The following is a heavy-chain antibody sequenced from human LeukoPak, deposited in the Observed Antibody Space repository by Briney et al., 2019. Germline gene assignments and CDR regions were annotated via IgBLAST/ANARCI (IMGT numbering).Heavy chain of an antibody. Sequence: SETLSLTCTVSGGSISSYYWSWIRQPPGKGLEWIGYTYYSGSTNYNPSLKSRATISVDTSKNQFSLKLSSVTAADTAVYYCARGFGDYYDSSGPSPYGYWGQGTLVTVSS. V-gene: IGHV4-59*01. CDR3: ARGFGDYYDSSGPSPYGY. D-gene: IGHD3-22*01. CDR1: GGSISSYY. CDR2: TYYSGST. J-gene: IGHJ4*02.